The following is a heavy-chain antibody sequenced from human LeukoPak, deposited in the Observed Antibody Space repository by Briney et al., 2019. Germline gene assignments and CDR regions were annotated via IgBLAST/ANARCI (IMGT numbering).Heavy chain of an antibody. D-gene: IGHD3-22*01. Sequence: SETLSPTCTVSGGSISSYYWSWIRQPPGKGLEWIGYIYYSGSTNYNPSLKSRVTISVDTSKNQFSLKLSSVTAADTAVYYCARLRDYYDGSGYHYYFDYWGQGTLVTVSS. CDR2: IYYSGST. CDR3: ARLRDYYDGSGYHYYFDY. J-gene: IGHJ4*02. V-gene: IGHV4-59*08. CDR1: GGSISSYY.